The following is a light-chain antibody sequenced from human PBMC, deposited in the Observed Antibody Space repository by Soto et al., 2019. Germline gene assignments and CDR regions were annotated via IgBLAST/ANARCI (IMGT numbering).Light chain of an antibody. V-gene: IGKV1-5*03. CDR2: KAS. CDR1: QSISSW. CDR3: QQYNSYSHP. J-gene: IGKJ5*01. Sequence: DIQMNQSTATLSASVGDRINITCRASQSISSWLAWYQQKPGKAPKLLIYKASSLESGVPSRFSGSGSGTEFTLTISSLQPADFSTYYCQQYNSYSHPFCQGTRLEIK.